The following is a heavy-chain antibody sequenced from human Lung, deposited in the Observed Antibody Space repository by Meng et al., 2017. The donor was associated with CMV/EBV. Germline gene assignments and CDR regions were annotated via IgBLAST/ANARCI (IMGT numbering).Heavy chain of an antibody. CDR3: VRAPSYDILTAYPMAFDY. D-gene: IGHD3-9*01. J-gene: IGHJ4*02. V-gene: IGHV3-53*01. Sequence: ESLKISXAASGFTVSRNYMNWVRQTPGKGLEWVSVIYSSGSGRTKYADSVKGRFTISRDNSKNTVFLQMNSLRADDTAVYYCVRAPSYDILTAYPMAFDYWGQGTLVTVSS. CDR2: IYSSGSGRT. CDR1: GFTVSRNY.